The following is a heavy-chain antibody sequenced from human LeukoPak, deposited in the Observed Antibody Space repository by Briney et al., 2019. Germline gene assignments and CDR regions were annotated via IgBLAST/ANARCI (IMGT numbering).Heavy chain of an antibody. J-gene: IGHJ5*02. CDR1: DYSICSGYQ. CDR2: IYHIGGA. Sequence: PSETLSLTCAVSDYSICSGYQWAWIRQPPGKTLEWIGSIYHIGGAHYNPSLKSRVTISVDRSNNQFSLRLSSVTAADTAVYYCARDPRWLTPDCTSTSCYENYFDPWGQGTLVTVSS. D-gene: IGHD2-2*01. V-gene: IGHV4-38-2*02. CDR3: ARDPRWLTPDCTSTSCYENYFDP.